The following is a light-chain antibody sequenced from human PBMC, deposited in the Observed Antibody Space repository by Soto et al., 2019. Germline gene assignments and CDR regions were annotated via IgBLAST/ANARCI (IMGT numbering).Light chain of an antibody. CDR3: VSYTSSTTSV. V-gene: IGLV2-14*03. CDR2: DVA. CDR1: ISDVGGSNL. Sequence: QSLRTQPASVSDSPGQSTTISCTGTISDVGGSNLVSWYQQHPGKPPKLIIYDVANRPSVVSNRFSGSKSGSTASLIISRLQTEDEADYYRVSYTSSTTSVFGTGTKVTVL. J-gene: IGLJ1*01.